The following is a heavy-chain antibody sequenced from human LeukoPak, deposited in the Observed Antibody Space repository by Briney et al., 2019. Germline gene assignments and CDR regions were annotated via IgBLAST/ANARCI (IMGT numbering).Heavy chain of an antibody. J-gene: IGHJ4*02. CDR2: IYSGGST. V-gene: IGHV3-53*01. D-gene: IGHD6-19*01. CDR1: GFTVSSNY. CDR3: ARVKGQQWLVFDY. Sequence: GGSLRLSCAASGFTVSSNYMSWVRQAPGKGLEWVSVIYSGGSTYYADSVKGRFTISRDNSKNTLYLQMNSLRAEDTAVYYCARVKGQQWLVFDYWGQGTLVTVSS.